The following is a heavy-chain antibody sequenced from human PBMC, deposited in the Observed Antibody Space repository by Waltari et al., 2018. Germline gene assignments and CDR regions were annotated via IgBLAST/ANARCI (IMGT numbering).Heavy chain of an antibody. CDR3: ARLPRITMIVVGAFDI. V-gene: IGHV4-31*03. D-gene: IGHD3-22*01. CDR2: IYYSGST. Sequence: QVQLQESGPGLVKPSQTLSLPCTVSGGSLSSGDYYWSWIRQPPGKGLEWIGYIYYSGSTYYNPSLKSRVTISVDTSKNQFSLKLSSVTAADTAVYYCARLPRITMIVVGAFDIWGQGTMVTVSS. J-gene: IGHJ3*02. CDR1: GGSLSSGDYY.